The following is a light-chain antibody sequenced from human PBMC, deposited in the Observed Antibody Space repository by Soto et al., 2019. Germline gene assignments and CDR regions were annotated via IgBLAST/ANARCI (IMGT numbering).Light chain of an antibody. J-gene: IGKJ1*01. CDR2: DAS. CDR3: QQYDTYWT. V-gene: IGKV1-5*01. CDR1: QSISSR. Sequence: DIPMTQSPSTLSASVGDRVTITCRASQSISSRLAWYQQKPGMAPKVLIYDASTLESGVPSRFSGSGSGTEFSLTVSDLQPDDFATYFCQQYDTYWTFGQGTKVEIK.